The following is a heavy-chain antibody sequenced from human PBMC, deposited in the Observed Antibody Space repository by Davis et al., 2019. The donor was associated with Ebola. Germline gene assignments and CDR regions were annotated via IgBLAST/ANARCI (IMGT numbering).Heavy chain of an antibody. D-gene: IGHD6-13*01. V-gene: IGHV3-23*01. Sequence: GESLKISCAASGFIFSSYSMNWVRQAPGKGLEWVSAISGSGGSTYYADSVKGRFTISRDNSKNTLYLQMNSLRAEDTAVYYCAKRGRIAAAGLDYWGQGTLVTVSS. J-gene: IGHJ4*02. CDR3: AKRGRIAAAGLDY. CDR1: GFIFSSYS. CDR2: ISGSGGST.